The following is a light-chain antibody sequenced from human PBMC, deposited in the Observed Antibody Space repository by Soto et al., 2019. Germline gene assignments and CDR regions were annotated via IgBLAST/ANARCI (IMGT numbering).Light chain of an antibody. CDR3: QQSYSTPRT. CDR2: AAS. J-gene: IGKJ3*01. V-gene: IGKV1-39*01. CDR1: QSISSY. Sequence: DIQMTQSPSSLSASVGDRVTITCRASQSISSYLNRYQQKPGKAPKLLIYAASSLQSGVPSRFSGSGSGTDFTLTISSLHPEDFATYYCQQSYSTPRTFGPGTKVDIK.